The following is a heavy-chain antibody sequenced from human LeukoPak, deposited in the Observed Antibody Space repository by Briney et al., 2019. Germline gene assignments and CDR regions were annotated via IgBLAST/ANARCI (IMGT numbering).Heavy chain of an antibody. J-gene: IGHJ1*01. V-gene: IGHV1-18*01. CDR1: GYTFTSYG. Sequence: GASVKVSCKASGYTFTSYGISWVRQAPGQGLEWMGWISAYNGNTNYAQKLQGRVTMTTDTSTSTAYMELRSLRSDDTAVYYCARGPRDGSGSSYFQHWGQGTLVTVSS. D-gene: IGHD3-10*01. CDR3: ARGPRDGSGSSYFQH. CDR2: ISAYNGNT.